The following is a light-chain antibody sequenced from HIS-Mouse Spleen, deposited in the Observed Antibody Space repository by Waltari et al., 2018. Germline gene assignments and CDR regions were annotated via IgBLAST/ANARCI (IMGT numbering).Light chain of an antibody. Sequence: SYELTQPPSVSVSPGQTASITCSGDKVGDKYACWYQQKPGQSPVLVIYQDSKRPAGIPVRFSGSNSGNTATMTISGTQAMDEADYYCQACDSSYSVFGGGTKLSV. CDR2: QDS. CDR1: KVGDKY. CDR3: QACDSSYSV. J-gene: IGLJ2*01. V-gene: IGLV3-1*01.